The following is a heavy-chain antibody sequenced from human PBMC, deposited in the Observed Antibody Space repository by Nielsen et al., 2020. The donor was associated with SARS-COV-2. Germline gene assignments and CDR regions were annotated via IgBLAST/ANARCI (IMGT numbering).Heavy chain of an antibody. CDR3: ARYDESYGMEV. V-gene: IGHV7-4-1*02. CDR2: INTNTGNP. J-gene: IGHJ6*02. D-gene: IGHD1-1*01. Sequence: ASVKVSCKASGYTFTSYAMNWVRQAPGQGLEWMGWINTNTGNPTYAQGFTGRFVFSLDSSVSTAYLQISSLKAEDTAVFYCARYDESYGMEVWGQGTAVTVSS. CDR1: GYTFTSYA.